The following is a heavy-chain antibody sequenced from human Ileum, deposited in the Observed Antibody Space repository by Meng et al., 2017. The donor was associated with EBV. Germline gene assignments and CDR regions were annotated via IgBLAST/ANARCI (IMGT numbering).Heavy chain of an antibody. CDR1: GYSISSTNW. D-gene: IGHD2-8*01. V-gene: IGHV4-28*01. Sequence: QVQRQESGPGLVKPSDTLSLTCAVSGYSISSTNWWGWIRQPPGKGLEWIGYIYYSGSTSYNPSLKSRVTMSVDTSKNQFSLNLNSVTAVDTAVYYCARNVPGTSACYDWGQGTLVPSPQ. CDR3: ARNVPGTSACYD. CDR2: IYYSGST. J-gene: IGHJ4*02.